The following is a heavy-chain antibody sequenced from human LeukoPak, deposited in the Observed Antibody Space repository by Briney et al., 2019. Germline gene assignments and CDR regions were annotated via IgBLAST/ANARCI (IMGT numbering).Heavy chain of an antibody. CDR3: ARAVSSTEGY. CDR1: GFTFSSYE. V-gene: IGHV3-48*03. J-gene: IGHJ4*02. CDR2: ISSGSII. Sequence: TGGSLRLSCAASGFTFSSYEMNWVRQAPGKGLEWVSYISSGSIIYYADSVKGRFTISRDNAQKSLYLEMHSLRVEDTAVYYCARAVSSTEGYWGQGTLVTVSS.